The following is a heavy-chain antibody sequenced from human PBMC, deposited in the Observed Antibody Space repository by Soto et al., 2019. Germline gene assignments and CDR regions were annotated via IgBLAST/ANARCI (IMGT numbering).Heavy chain of an antibody. CDR1: GGSFSGYY. Sequence: SETLSLTCAVYGGSFSGYYWSWIRQPPGKGLEWIGEINHSGSTNYNPSLKSRVTISVDTSKNQFSLKLSSVTAADTAVYYCACLEQVTADYWGQGTLVTVSS. CDR3: ACLEQVTADY. V-gene: IGHV4-34*01. CDR2: INHSGST. D-gene: IGHD5-18*01. J-gene: IGHJ4*02.